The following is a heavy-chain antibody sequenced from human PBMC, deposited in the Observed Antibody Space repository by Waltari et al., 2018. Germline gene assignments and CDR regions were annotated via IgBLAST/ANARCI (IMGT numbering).Heavy chain of an antibody. V-gene: IGHV3-33*06. J-gene: IGHJ4*02. Sequence: QVQLVESGGGVVQPGRSLRLSCAASGFTSSRYATHRVRQAPGKGLEWVAVIWYDGSYKFYADSVKGRFSISRDNPKNTLHLQMDSLRAEDSAIYYCAKDGSASRLVRYYLDSWGPGTLVTVSS. CDR3: AKDGSASRLVRYYLDS. CDR1: GFTSSRYA. D-gene: IGHD2-8*02. CDR2: IWYDGSYK.